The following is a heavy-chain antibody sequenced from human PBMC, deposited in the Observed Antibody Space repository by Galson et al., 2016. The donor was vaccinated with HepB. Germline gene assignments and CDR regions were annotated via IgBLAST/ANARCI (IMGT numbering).Heavy chain of an antibody. CDR1: GGSFTTFD. CDR2: IVPIFGAA. D-gene: IGHD2-21*01. CDR3: ARELIQGRIPV. J-gene: IGHJ4*02. Sequence: SVKVSCKASGGSFTTFDISWVRQAPGQGLEWMGGIVPIFGAAKQAPKFQDRVTITADASTGTVYMDLSSLRSEDTAVYYCARELIQGRIPVWGQGTLVTVSS. V-gene: IGHV1-69*13.